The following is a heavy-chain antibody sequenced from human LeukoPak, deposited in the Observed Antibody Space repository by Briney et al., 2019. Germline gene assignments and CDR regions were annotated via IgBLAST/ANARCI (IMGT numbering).Heavy chain of an antibody. CDR2: IYYSGST. CDR3: ARAEALLAFDI. CDR1: GGSISSYY. D-gene: IGHD2-15*01. Sequence: SETLSLTCTVSGGSISSYYWSWLRQPPGKGLEWIGYIYYSGSTNYNPSLKSRVTISVDTSKNQFSLKLSSVTAADTAVYYCARAEALLAFDIWGQGTMVTVSS. J-gene: IGHJ3*02. V-gene: IGHV4-59*01.